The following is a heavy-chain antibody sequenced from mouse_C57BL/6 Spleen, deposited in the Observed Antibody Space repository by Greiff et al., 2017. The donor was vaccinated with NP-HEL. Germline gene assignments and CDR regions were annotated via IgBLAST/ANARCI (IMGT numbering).Heavy chain of an antibody. V-gene: IGHV1-80*01. D-gene: IGHD2-10*01. J-gene: IGHJ4*01. CDR1: GYAFSSYW. CDR2: IYPGDGAT. Sequence: QVQLQQSGAELVKPGASVKISCKASGYAFSSYWMNWVKQRPGKGLEWIGQIYPGDGATNYNGKFKGKATLTAAKSSSTAYMQLSSLTSEDSAVYFCARWGLLGAMDYWGQGTSVTVSS. CDR3: ARWGLLGAMDY.